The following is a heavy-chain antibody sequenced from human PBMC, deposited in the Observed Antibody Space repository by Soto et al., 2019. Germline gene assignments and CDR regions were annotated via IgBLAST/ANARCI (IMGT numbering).Heavy chain of an antibody. Sequence: GGSLRLSCAVSGVTFRDYWMHWVRQVPGKGLLWVSRIGPDGTSTKYADSVKGRFTISRSNPENTLYLQMNSLRAEDTGVYYCVREVIAVLGSIRWFVPCGQGPLVTVSS. CDR2: IGPDGTST. CDR1: GVTFRDYW. V-gene: IGHV3-74*01. CDR3: VREVIAVLGSIRWFVP. J-gene: IGHJ5*02. D-gene: IGHD6-19*01.